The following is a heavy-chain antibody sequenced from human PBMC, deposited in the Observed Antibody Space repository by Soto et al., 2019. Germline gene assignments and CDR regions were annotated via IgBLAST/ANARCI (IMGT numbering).Heavy chain of an antibody. Sequence: GGSLRLSCAASGFTFINAWMNWVRQAPGKGLEWVGRIKSKADGGTSDYAAPVKGRFTISRDDSRNTLYLQMNSLKTEDTAVYYCIRFCTNGVCYPSWFEVWGQGTLVTVSS. D-gene: IGHD2-8*01. CDR2: IKSKADGGTS. CDR1: GFTFINAW. CDR3: IRFCTNGVCYPSWFEV. J-gene: IGHJ5*02. V-gene: IGHV3-15*07.